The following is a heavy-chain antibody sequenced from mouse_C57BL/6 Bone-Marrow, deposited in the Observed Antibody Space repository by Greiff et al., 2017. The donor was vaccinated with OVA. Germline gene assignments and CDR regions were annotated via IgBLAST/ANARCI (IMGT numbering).Heavy chain of an antibody. CDR3: ARKALRSLLLFAY. J-gene: IGHJ3*01. CDR1: GYTFTSYG. Sequence: QVQLQQSGAELARPGASVTLSCKASGYTFTSYGISWVKQRTGQGLEWIGEIYPRSGNTYYNEKFKGKATLTADKSSSTAYMELRSLTSEDSAVYFCARKALRSLLLFAYWGQGTLVTVSA. D-gene: IGHD3-2*02. V-gene: IGHV1-81*01. CDR2: IYPRSGNT.